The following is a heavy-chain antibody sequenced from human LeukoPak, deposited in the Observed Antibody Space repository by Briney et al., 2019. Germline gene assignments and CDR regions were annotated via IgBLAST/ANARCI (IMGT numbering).Heavy chain of an antibody. Sequence: GGSLRLSCAASGFSVSNNYMSWVRHAPGRGLEWVSLIYTDGTTHYADAVTGRFTISRDNYKNAVYLQMTSLRTEGTAVYYCARDRAGKQAWVEFDPWGQGTQVTVSS. J-gene: IGHJ5*02. V-gene: IGHV3-66*02. D-gene: IGHD3-10*01. CDR3: ARDRAGKQAWVEFDP. CDR1: GFSVSNNY. CDR2: IYTDGTT.